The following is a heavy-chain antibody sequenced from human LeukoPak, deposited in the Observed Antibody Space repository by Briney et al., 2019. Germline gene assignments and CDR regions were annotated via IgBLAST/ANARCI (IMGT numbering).Heavy chain of an antibody. CDR1: GFTFDAIA. CDR2: ISWTSGSI. J-gene: IGHJ3*02. D-gene: IGHD5-12*01. CDR3: ATVGSGYDYTSGAFDI. V-gene: IGHV3-9*01. Sequence: GRSLTRSCSASGFTFDAIAMVWLPQAPGQGLEWGSGISWTSGSIGYQDSLKGRLTISRDNATNSLYLQMNSLGAEDTALYYCATVGSGYDYTSGAFDIWGQGTMVTVSS.